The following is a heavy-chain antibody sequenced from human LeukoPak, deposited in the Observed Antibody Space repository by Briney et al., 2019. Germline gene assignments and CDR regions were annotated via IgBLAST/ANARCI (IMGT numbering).Heavy chain of an antibody. J-gene: IGHJ3*02. V-gene: IGHV1-2*02. CDR1: GYTVIGYY. Sequence: GASVNVSCKASGYTVIGYYMHWVRLGPRQGLEWMGWINPNSGATNYAQKFHGRVPMAQDTSISTAYMDLRRLSSDDTAVYYCARARVYCGGDCSDAFDIWGQGTMVTVSS. CDR2: INPNSGAT. D-gene: IGHD2-21*02. CDR3: ARARVYCGGDCSDAFDI.